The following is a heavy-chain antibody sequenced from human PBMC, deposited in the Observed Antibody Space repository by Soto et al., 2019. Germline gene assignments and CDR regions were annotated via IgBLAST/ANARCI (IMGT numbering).Heavy chain of an antibody. J-gene: IGHJ4*02. Sequence: QVQLQESGPGLVKPSETLSLTCTVSNDSISTYYWTWIRQPPGKGLEWIGFLYYTGSTNYNPSLQSRVTISVDTSKNQFSLKMNSVTAADTAVYYCARPGRDWGALHYWGQGTLVTVSS. CDR1: NDSISTYY. D-gene: IGHD7-27*01. V-gene: IGHV4-59*08. CDR2: LYYTGST. CDR3: ARPGRDWGALHY.